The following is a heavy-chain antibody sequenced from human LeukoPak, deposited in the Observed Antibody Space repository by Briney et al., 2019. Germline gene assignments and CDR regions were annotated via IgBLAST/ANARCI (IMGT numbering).Heavy chain of an antibody. D-gene: IGHD2-15*01. CDR2: INHSGST. CDR3: ARHVPGVAATTSTFDY. CDR1: GGSFSGYY. J-gene: IGHJ4*02. V-gene: IGHV4-34*01. Sequence: SETLSLTCAVYGGSFSGYYWSWIRQPPGKGLEWIGEINHSGSTNYNPSLKSRVTISVDTSKNQFSLKLSSVTAADTAVYYCARHVPGVAATTSTFDYWGQGTLVTVSS.